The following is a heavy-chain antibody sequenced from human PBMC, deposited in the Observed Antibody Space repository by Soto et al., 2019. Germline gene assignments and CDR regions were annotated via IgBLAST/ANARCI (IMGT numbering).Heavy chain of an antibody. D-gene: IGHD6-19*01. Sequence: PGGSLRLSCAASGFTFSSYDMHWVRQATGKGLEWVSAIGTAGDTYYPGSVKGRFTISRENAKNSLYLQMNSLRAGDTAVYYCARVRMAGDFDIWGQGTMVTVSS. J-gene: IGHJ3*02. V-gene: IGHV3-13*04. CDR3: ARVRMAGDFDI. CDR2: IGTAGDT. CDR1: GFTFSSYD.